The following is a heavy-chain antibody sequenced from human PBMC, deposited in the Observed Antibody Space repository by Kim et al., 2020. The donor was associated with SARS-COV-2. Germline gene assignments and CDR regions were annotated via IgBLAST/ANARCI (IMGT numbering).Heavy chain of an antibody. D-gene: IGHD2-8*01. J-gene: IGHJ4*02. V-gene: IGHV3-23*01. CDR3: AKGGRIVLMVYARYYFEY. Sequence: VKGRLTTSRDKSKNTLYIQMNSLRSEDTAVYYCAKGGRIVLMVYARYYFEYWGQGTMVTVSS.